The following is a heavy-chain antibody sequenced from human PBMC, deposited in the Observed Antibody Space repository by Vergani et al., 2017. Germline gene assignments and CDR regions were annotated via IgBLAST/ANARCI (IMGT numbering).Heavy chain of an antibody. D-gene: IGHD3-10*01. CDR1: GGSISSSNW. CDR3: ARTPGITMVRGVIRPRYYYYMDV. V-gene: IGHV4-4*02. J-gene: IGHJ6*03. Sequence: QVQLQESGPGLVKPSGTLSLTCAVSGGSISSSNWWSWVRQPPGKGLEWIGEIYHSGSTNYNPSLKSRVTISVDTSKNQFSLKLSSVTAADTAVYYCARTPGITMVRGVIRPRYYYYMDVWGKGTTVTVSS. CDR2: IYHSGST.